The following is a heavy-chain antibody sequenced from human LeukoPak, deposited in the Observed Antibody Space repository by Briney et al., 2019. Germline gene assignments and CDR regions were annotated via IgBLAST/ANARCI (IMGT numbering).Heavy chain of an antibody. Sequence: PGGSLRLSCAASGFTFGSYAMHWVRQAPGKGLEWVAVISYDGSNKYYADSVKGRFTISRDNSKNTLYLQMNSLRAEDTAVYYCARSEFDYYYYYGMDVWGQGTTVTASS. J-gene: IGHJ6*02. CDR3: ARSEFDYYYYYGMDV. D-gene: IGHD3-10*01. V-gene: IGHV3-30-3*01. CDR2: ISYDGSNK. CDR1: GFTFGSYA.